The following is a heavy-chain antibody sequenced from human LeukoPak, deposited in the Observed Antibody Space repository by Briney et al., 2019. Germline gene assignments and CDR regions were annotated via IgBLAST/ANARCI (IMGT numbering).Heavy chain of an antibody. Sequence: ASVKVSCKASGYTFTSYGISWVRQALGQGLEWMGWISAYNGNTNYAQKLQGRVTMTTDTSTSTAYMELRSLRSDDTAVYYYARVTCSGGSCYSADYWGQGTLVTVPS. CDR1: GYTFTSYG. CDR3: ARVTCSGGSCYSADY. J-gene: IGHJ4*02. D-gene: IGHD2-15*01. V-gene: IGHV1-18*01. CDR2: ISAYNGNT.